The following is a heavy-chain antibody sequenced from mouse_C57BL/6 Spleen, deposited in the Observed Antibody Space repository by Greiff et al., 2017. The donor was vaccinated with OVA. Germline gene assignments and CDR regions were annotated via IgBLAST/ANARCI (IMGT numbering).Heavy chain of an antibody. CDR2: ISYDGSN. CDR1: GYSITSGYY. Sequence: EVKLMESGPGLVKPSQSLSLTCSVTGYSITSGYYWNWIRQFPGNKLEWMGYISYDGSNNYNPSLKNRISITRDTSKNQFFLKLNSVTTEDTATYYCARLIFITTVSLGYAMDYWGQGTSVTVSS. D-gene: IGHD1-1*01. CDR3: ARLIFITTVSLGYAMDY. V-gene: IGHV3-6*01. J-gene: IGHJ4*01.